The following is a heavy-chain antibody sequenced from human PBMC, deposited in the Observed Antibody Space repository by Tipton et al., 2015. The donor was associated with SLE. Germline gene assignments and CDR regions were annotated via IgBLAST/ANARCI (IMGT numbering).Heavy chain of an antibody. CDR1: GGSISSYY. CDR3: ARGGMGIAVAGEFDS. CDR2: INHSGST. V-gene: IGHV4-34*01. Sequence: TLSLTCTVSGGSISSYYWSWIRQPPGKGLEWIGEINHSGSTNYNPSLKSRVTISVDTSKSQFSLNLRSVTAADTAVYYCARGGMGIAVAGEFDSWGQGTLVTVSS. J-gene: IGHJ4*02. D-gene: IGHD6-19*01.